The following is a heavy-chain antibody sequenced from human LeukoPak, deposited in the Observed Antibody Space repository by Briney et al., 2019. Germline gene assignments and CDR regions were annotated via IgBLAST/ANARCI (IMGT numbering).Heavy chain of an antibody. V-gene: IGHV4-39*01. Sequence: PSETLSLTCTVSGGSISSSSYYWGWIRQPPGKGLEWIASIYYSGSTYDNPSLKSRVTISVDTSMNQFSLKLNSVTAADTAVYYCARFKGDGGGYYYDYWGQGTLVTVSS. D-gene: IGHD3-22*01. J-gene: IGHJ4*02. CDR1: GGSISSSSYY. CDR3: ARFKGDGGGYYYDY. CDR2: IYYSGST.